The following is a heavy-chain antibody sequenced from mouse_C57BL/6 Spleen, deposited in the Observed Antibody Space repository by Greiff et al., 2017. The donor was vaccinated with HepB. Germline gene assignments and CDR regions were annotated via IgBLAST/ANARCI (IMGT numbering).Heavy chain of an antibody. D-gene: IGHD1-1*01. J-gene: IGHJ2*01. CDR2: IRSKSSNYAT. CDR1: GFTFNTYA. V-gene: IGHV10-3*01. CDR3: VRGGITTVKGDFDY. Sequence: DVKLVESGGGLVQPKGSLKLSCAASGFTFNTYAMHWVRQAPGKGLEWVARIRSKSSNYATYYADSVKDRFTISRDDSQSMLYLQMNNLKTEDTAMYYCVRGGITTVKGDFDYWGQGTTLTVSS.